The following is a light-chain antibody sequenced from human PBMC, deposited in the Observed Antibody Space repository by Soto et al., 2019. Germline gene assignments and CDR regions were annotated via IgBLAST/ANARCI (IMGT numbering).Light chain of an antibody. Sequence: QSALTQPASVSGSPGQAITISCTGTSSDVGGYNYVSWYQQHPGIAPKLLIYGVTNRPSGVSTRFSGSKSGNTASLTISGLPAEDEADDHCSSYTSASTLLYLFGTGTKVTVL. V-gene: IGLV2-14*01. CDR2: GVT. CDR1: SSDVGGYNY. J-gene: IGLJ1*01. CDR3: SSYTSASTLLYL.